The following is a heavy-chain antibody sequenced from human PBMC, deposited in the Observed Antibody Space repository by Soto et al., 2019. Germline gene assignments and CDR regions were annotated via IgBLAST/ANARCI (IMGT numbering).Heavy chain of an antibody. CDR3: ARCSTTADDAFDI. Sequence: GASVQVSCKASGYTFTGYYMHWVRQAPGQGLEWMGWINPNSGGTNYAQKFQGWVTMTRDTSISTAYMELSRLRSDDTAVYYCARCSTTADDAFDIWGQGTMVTVSS. D-gene: IGHD4-17*01. CDR1: GYTFTGYY. V-gene: IGHV1-2*04. J-gene: IGHJ3*02. CDR2: INPNSGGT.